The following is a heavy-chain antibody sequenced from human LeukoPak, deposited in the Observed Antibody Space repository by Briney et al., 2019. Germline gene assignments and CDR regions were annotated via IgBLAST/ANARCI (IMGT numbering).Heavy chain of an antibody. J-gene: IGHJ4*02. CDR2: INSDGSDT. V-gene: IGHV3-74*01. D-gene: IGHD3-10*01. Sequence: GGSLTLSCAASGFTFSRYWMHWVRQAPGKGPVWVSRINSDGSDTSYADSVKGRFTVSRDNAKNTLYLQMNSLRAEDTAVYYCARVTTSGSYKFDNWGQGTLVTVSS. CDR3: ARVTTSGSYKFDN. CDR1: GFTFSRYW.